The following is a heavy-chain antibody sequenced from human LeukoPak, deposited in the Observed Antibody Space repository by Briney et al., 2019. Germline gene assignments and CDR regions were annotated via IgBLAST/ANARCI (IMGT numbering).Heavy chain of an antibody. V-gene: IGHV3-30*04. CDR2: ISYDGTNK. Sequence: GGSLRLSCAASGFTFSSYAMHWVRQAPGKGLEWVTIISYDGTNKYYADSVKGRFTISRDNSKNTMYLQMNSLRAEDTAVYYCAKRGGLGVYYYYMDVWGKGTTVTISS. CDR1: GFTFSSYA. CDR3: AKRGGLGVYYYYMDV. J-gene: IGHJ6*03. D-gene: IGHD3-16*01.